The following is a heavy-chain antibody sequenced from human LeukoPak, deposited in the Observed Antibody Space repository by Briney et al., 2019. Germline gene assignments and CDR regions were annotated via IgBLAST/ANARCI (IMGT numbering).Heavy chain of an antibody. CDR3: AKDPDYGDSY. J-gene: IGHJ4*02. Sequence: GGSLRLACAASGFTFSSYSMNWVRQAPGKGLEWVSSISSSSSYIYYADSVKGRFTISRDNAKNSLYPQMNSLRAEDTALYYCAKDPDYGDSYWGQGTLVTVSS. CDR1: GFTFSSYS. D-gene: IGHD4-17*01. V-gene: IGHV3-21*04. CDR2: ISSSSSYI.